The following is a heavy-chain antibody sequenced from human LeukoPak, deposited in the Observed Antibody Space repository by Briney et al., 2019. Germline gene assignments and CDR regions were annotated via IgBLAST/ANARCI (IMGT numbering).Heavy chain of an antibody. CDR3: ARGSSIQYYSYMDV. J-gene: IGHJ6*03. V-gene: IGHV3-20*04. Sequence: GGSLRLSCAASGFTFDDYGMSWVRQAPGKGLEWVSGINWNGGSTGYADSVKGRFTISRDNAKNSLYLQMNSLRAEDTALYYCARGSSIQYYSYMDVWGKGTTVTVSS. CDR2: INWNGGST. D-gene: IGHD6-6*01. CDR1: GFTFDDYG.